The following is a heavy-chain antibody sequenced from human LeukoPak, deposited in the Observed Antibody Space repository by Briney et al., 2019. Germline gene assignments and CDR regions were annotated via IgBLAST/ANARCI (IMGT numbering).Heavy chain of an antibody. CDR1: GGSMTDYY. CDR3: ARLRGNYFPDY. J-gene: IGHJ4*02. D-gene: IGHD4-11*01. Sequence: SETLSLTCAVSGGSMTDYYWSWIRHPPGKGLEWIGYIYYSGSTNYNPSLESRLAISVDTSKNQFSLRLSSVTAADAAVYYCARLRGNYFPDYWGQGTLVTVSS. V-gene: IGHV4-59*01. CDR2: IYYSGST.